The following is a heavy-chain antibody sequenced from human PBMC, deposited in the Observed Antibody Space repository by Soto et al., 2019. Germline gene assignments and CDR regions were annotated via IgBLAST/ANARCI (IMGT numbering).Heavy chain of an antibody. CDR2: IYYSGST. CDR1: GGSISSSSYY. V-gene: IGHV4-39*01. Sequence: QLQLQESGPGLVKPSETLSLTCTVSGGSISSSSYYWGWIRQPPGKGLEWIGSIYYSGSTYYNPSLKSRVTISVHTSKNQFSLKLSSVTAADTAVYYCARHHDILTGLNYFDYWRQGTLVTVSS. CDR3: ARHHDILTGLNYFDY. D-gene: IGHD3-9*01. J-gene: IGHJ4*02.